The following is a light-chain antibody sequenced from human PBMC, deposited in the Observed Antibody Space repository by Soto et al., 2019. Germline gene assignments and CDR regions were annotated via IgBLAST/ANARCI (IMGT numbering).Light chain of an antibody. Sequence: EIIFTHSPYTLSLSPVERATLSCRASQTVSSNYLAWCQQRPGQAPRLLIYGASTRASGIPDRFSGSGSGTDFTLTITRLEPEDSAVYFCQQYTGPPTTFGQGTRLEIK. CDR2: GAS. J-gene: IGKJ5*01. V-gene: IGKV3-20*01. CDR3: QQYTGPPTT. CDR1: QTVSSNY.